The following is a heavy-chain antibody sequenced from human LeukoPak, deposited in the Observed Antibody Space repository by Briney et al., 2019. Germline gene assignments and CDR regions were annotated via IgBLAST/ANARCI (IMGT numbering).Heavy chain of an antibody. Sequence: SETLSLTCTVSGGSFSSYYLSWIRQPPGKRLEWIGYIHDSGSTNFNPSLKRRGTISIETSKNQFALQLSSVTAANTAMYYCARDRPPEPLDLWGQGTMVTVSA. CDR3: ARDRPPEPLDL. CDR2: IHDSGST. V-gene: IGHV4-59*01. J-gene: IGHJ3*01. CDR1: GGSFSSYY.